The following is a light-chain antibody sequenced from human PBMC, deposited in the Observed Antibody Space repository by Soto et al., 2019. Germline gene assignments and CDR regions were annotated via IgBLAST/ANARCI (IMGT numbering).Light chain of an antibody. Sequence: QSALTQPASVSGSPGQSITISCTGTSSDVGTYNYVSWHQLHPGKAPKLMVYEVSNRPSGVSNRFSGSKSGNTASLTIPGLQAEDEADYYCSSYTSSSTYVFGTGTKVTVL. V-gene: IGLV2-14*01. CDR1: SSDVGTYNY. CDR3: SSYTSSSTYV. CDR2: EVS. J-gene: IGLJ1*01.